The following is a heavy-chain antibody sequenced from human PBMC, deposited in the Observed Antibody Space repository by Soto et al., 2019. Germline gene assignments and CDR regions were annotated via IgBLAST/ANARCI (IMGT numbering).Heavy chain of an antibody. Sequence: SVKVXCKASGYTXSSYTISWVRQAPGQGLEWMGRVIPILGIANYAQKFQGRVTITADKSTSTAYMELSSLRSEDTAVYYCARLPLCSSTSCDTAPFDYWGQGTLVTVSS. CDR1: GYTXSSYT. CDR2: VIPILGIA. CDR3: ARLPLCSSTSCDTAPFDY. J-gene: IGHJ4*02. V-gene: IGHV1-69*02. D-gene: IGHD2-2*01.